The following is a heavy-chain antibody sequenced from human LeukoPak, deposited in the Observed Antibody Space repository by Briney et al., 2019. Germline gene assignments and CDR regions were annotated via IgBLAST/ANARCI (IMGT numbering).Heavy chain of an antibody. CDR2: IWFDGSNK. D-gene: IGHD3-10*01. V-gene: IGHV3-33*08. CDR3: GRFMLRGAPDH. Sequence: PGGSLRLSCAASGVTFSGYSMNWVRQAPGKGLEWVTVIWFDGSNKYYADSVKGRFTISRDNSKNTVYLQMDSLRAEDTAVYYCGRFMLRGAPDHWGQGTLVTVSS. CDR1: GVTFSGYS. J-gene: IGHJ4*02.